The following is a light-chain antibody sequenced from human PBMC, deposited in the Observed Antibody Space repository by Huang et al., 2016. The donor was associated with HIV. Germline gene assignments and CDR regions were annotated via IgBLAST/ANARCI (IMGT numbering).Light chain of an antibody. CDR2: AAS. Sequence: DIQMTQSPSSLSASVGDRVTITCRASQGISNSLAWYQQKPGKAPKCLLYAASRWEIGVPARFSGSGSGTHFTLTSSSLQPEDFATYYCQQYYSTPLTFGQGTRLEIK. J-gene: IGKJ5*01. CDR1: QGISNS. CDR3: QQYYSTPLT. V-gene: IGKV1-NL1*01.